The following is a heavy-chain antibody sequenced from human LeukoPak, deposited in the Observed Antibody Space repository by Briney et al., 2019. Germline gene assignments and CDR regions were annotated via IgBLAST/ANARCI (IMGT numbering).Heavy chain of an antibody. CDR1: GGSISSSNW. D-gene: IGHD3-10*01. Sequence: SGTLSLTCAVSGGSISSSNWWSWFRQPPGKGLEWIGEIYHSGSSDYNPSLKSRVTILVDKSKNQFSLKLSSVTAADTAVYYCARGRGYYGSGRPYYFDYWGQGTLVTVSS. CDR2: IYHSGSS. J-gene: IGHJ4*02. CDR3: ARGRGYYGSGRPYYFDY. V-gene: IGHV4-4*02.